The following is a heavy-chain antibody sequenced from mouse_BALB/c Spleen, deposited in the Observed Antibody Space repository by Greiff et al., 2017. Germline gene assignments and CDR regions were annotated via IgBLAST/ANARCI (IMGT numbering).Heavy chain of an antibody. CDR3: ARRLLLRSPMDY. Sequence: QVQLKQSGTVLARPGASVKLSCKASGYTFTSYWMHWVKQRPGQGLEWIGEINPSNGRTNYNEKFKSKATLTVDKSSSTAYMQLSSLTSEDSAVYYCARRLLLRSPMDYWGQGTSVTVSS. J-gene: IGHJ4*01. V-gene: IGHV1S81*02. D-gene: IGHD1-1*01. CDR1: GYTFTSYW. CDR2: INPSNGRT.